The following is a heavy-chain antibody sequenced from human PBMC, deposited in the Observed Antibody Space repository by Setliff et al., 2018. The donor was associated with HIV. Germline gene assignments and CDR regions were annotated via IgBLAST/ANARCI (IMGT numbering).Heavy chain of an antibody. Sequence: SETLSLTCTVSGGSIGSDDYYWTWIRQPPGKGLELIGYIFYTGNTYYSPSLENRLTISVDTSKNQFSLKLRSVTAADTAVYYCARLGYSGSLVGAFDIWGQGTMVTVSS. CDR2: IFYTGNT. D-gene: IGHD1-26*01. CDR3: ARLGYSGSLVGAFDI. J-gene: IGHJ3*02. CDR1: GGSIGSDDYY. V-gene: IGHV4-30-4*08.